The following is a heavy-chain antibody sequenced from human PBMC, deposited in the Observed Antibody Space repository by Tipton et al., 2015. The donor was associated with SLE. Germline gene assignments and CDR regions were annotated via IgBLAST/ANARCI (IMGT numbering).Heavy chain of an antibody. CDR3: VRHGQTVQATFDH. D-gene: IGHD1-26*01. Sequence: TLSLTCSVSGGSVTNYYWSWIRRPPGKGLEWIGHIHFSGSTEYNPSLKSRVTISVDMSKNQLSLRLSSATAADTAAYYCVRHGQTVQATFDHWGQGALVTVSS. CDR1: GGSVTNYY. J-gene: IGHJ4*02. CDR2: IHFSGST. V-gene: IGHV4-59*08.